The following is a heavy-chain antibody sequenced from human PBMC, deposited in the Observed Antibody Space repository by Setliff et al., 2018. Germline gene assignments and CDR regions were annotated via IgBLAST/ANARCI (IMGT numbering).Heavy chain of an antibody. D-gene: IGHD6-19*01. CDR1: GGSISSSSYY. CDR2: IYYSGST. Sequence: SETLSLTCTVSGGSISSSSYYWGWIRQPPGKGLEWIGSIYYSGSTYYNPSLKSRATISVDTSKSQFSLKLSSVTAADTAVYYCARVSQYSSGWYYYYYGMDVWGQGTTVTVSS. J-gene: IGHJ6*02. V-gene: IGHV4-39*07. CDR3: ARVSQYSSGWYYYYYGMDV.